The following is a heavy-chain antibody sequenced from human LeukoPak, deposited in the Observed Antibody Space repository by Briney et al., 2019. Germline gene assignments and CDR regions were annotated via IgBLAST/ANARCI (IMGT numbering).Heavy chain of an antibody. CDR2: INHSGST. CDR3: ARGSQSLGYCSGGSCRAKIFDY. D-gene: IGHD2-15*01. CDR1: GGSFSGYY. V-gene: IGHV4-34*01. J-gene: IGHJ4*02. Sequence: SETLSLTCAIYGGSFSGYYWSWIRQPPGKGLEWIGEINHSGSTNYNPSLKSRVTISVDTSKNQFSLKLSPVTAADTAVYYCARGSQSLGYCSGGSCRAKIFDYWGQGTLVTVSS.